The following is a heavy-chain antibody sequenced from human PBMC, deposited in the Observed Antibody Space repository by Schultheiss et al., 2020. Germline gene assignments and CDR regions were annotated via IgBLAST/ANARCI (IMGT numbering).Heavy chain of an antibody. Sequence: GGSLRLSCAASGFTVSSNEMSWVRQAPGKGLEWVSVISSSGGSTYYADSVKGRFTISRDNSKNTLYLQMNSLRAEDTAVYYCARGSGSSSWWGDWFDPWGQGTLVTVSS. V-gene: IGHV3-23*01. CDR1: GFTVSSNE. D-gene: IGHD6-13*01. J-gene: IGHJ5*02. CDR3: ARGSGSSSWWGDWFDP. CDR2: ISSSGGST.